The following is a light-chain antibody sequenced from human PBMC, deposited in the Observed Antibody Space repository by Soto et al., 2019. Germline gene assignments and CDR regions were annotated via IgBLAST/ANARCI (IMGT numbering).Light chain of an antibody. V-gene: IGLV2-11*01. Sequence: QSALTQPRSVSGSPGQSVTVSCIGTSSDVGDYDYVSWYQQHPGKAPKLIIYDVTERPAGVPDRFSGSKSGNTASLTISGLQAADEAEYYCCCCSYAGSSSFRVLFGGGTQLT. CDR3: CSYAGSSSFRVL. J-gene: IGLJ2*01. CDR1: SSDVGDYDY. CDR2: DVT.